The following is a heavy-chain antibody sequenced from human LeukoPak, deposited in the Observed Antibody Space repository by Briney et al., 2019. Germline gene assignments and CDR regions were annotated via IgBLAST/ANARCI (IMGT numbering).Heavy chain of an antibody. CDR1: GFTFRSYA. V-gene: IGHV3-23*01. D-gene: IGHD5-24*01. CDR3: AKVKDGYIDY. Sequence: PGGSLRLSCAASGFTFRSYAMRWVRQAPGKGLEWVSGISVSGDYTDYADSVKGRFTISRDNSKDTLFLQMNSLRAEDTAAYYCAKVKDGYIDYWGQGTLVTVSS. CDR2: ISVSGDYT. J-gene: IGHJ4*02.